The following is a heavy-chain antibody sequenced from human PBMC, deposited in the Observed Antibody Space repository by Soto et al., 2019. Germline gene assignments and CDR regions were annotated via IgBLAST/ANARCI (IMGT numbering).Heavy chain of an antibody. CDR1: GFTFSSYA. J-gene: IGHJ4*02. CDR3: AKFPNRFGGVTTCALGY. Sequence: EVQLLESGGDLVQPGGSLRLSCAASGFTFSSYAMSWVRQTPGKGLEWVSAISGSGGNTYYADSVKGRFTISGDNSKNMLYLQMTSLRAEDPALFYCAKFPNRFGGVTTCALGYWGQGTLVTVSS. D-gene: IGHD4-17*01. V-gene: IGHV3-23*01. CDR2: ISGSGGNT.